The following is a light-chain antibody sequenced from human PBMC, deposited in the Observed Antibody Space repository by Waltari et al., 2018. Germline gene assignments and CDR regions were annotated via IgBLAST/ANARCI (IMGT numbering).Light chain of an antibody. CDR1: NSATGYYNY. V-gene: IGLV2-14*01. J-gene: IGLJ2*01. Sequence: QSALTQPASVSGSPGQAITISCTGTNSATGYYNYVSRYQQDPGKAPKLMIFDVTRWPSGVSHRFSGSKSGNTASLTISGLQAEDEADYFCAAYTSTNTVIFGGGTKVTVL. CDR2: DVT. CDR3: AAYTSTNTVI.